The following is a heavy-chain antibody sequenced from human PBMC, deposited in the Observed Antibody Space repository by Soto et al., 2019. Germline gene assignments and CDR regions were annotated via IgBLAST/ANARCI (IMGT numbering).Heavy chain of an antibody. J-gene: IGHJ6*03. V-gene: IGHV3-15*01. CDR1: EFTFSNAW. Sequence: ESGGGLVKPEGSLRLSCAASEFTFSNAWMSWVRQAPGKGLEWVGRIKSKTDGGTTGYAAPVKGRFTISRDDSKNTLYLQMNSLKTEDTAVYYCTTEHSGYDSYYFYYYMDVWGKGTTVTVSS. D-gene: IGHD5-12*01. CDR2: IKSKTDGGTT. CDR3: TTEHSGYDSYYFYYYMDV.